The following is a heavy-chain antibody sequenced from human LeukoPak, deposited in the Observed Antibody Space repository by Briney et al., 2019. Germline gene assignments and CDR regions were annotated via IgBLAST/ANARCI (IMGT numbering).Heavy chain of an antibody. J-gene: IGHJ4*02. CDR1: GGSIGSSRYY. CDR2: IYYSGTT. Sequence: SETLSLTCTVSGGSIGSSRYYWGWIRQPPGKGLEWIGSIYYSGTTYNNPSLKSRVTISVDTSKNQFSLNLSSVTAADTAVYYCARLVTGYSSGWYPYYFDYWGQGTLVTVSS. CDR3: ARLVTGYSSGWYPYYFDY. D-gene: IGHD6-19*01. V-gene: IGHV4-39*01.